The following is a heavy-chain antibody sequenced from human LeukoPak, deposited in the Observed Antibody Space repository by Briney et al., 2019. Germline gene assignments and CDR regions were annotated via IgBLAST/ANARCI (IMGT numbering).Heavy chain of an antibody. CDR3: ARAIPTYYYDSSGYYYGY. D-gene: IGHD3-22*01. V-gene: IGHV3-7*01. Sequence: GGSLRLSCAASGFTFSSYWMSWVRQAPGKGLEWVANIKQDGSEKYYVDSVKGRFTISRDNAKNSLYLQMNSLRAEDMAVYYCARAIPTYYYDSSGYYYGYWGQGTLVTVSS. CDR2: IKQDGSEK. CDR1: GFTFSSYW. J-gene: IGHJ4*02.